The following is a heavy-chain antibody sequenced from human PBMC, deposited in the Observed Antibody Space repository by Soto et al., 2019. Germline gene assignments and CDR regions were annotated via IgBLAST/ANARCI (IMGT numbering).Heavy chain of an antibody. V-gene: IGHV4-34*01. CDR1: GGSFSGYY. CDR3: ARRSILWFGELPLWFAP. CDR2: INHSGST. Sequence: QVQLQQWGAGLLKPSETLSLTCAVYGGSFSGYYWSWIRQPPGKGLEWIGEINHSGSTNYNPSLKSRVTISVYTSKNQFSLKLRSVTAADTAVYYCARRSILWFGELPLWFAPWGQGTLVTVSS. J-gene: IGHJ5*02. D-gene: IGHD3-10*01.